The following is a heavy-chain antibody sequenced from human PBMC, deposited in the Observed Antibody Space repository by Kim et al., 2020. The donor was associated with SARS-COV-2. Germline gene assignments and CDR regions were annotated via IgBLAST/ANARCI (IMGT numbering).Heavy chain of an antibody. CDR3: ARGGGGYYAPLWY. V-gene: IGHV3-30*04. J-gene: IGHJ4*02. Sequence: GGSLRLSCAASGFTFSSYAMHWVRQAPGKGLEWVAVISYDGSNKYYADSVKGRFTISRDNSKNTLYLQMNSLRAEDTAVYYCARGGGGYYAPLWYWGQGPLVTVSS. D-gene: IGHD1-26*01. CDR2: ISYDGSNK. CDR1: GFTFSSYA.